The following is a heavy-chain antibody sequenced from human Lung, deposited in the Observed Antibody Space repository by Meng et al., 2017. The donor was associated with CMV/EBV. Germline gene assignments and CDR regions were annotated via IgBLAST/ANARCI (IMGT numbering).Heavy chain of an antibody. D-gene: IGHD3-16*01. Sequence: GESLKISCAASGFTFSSYEMNWVRQAPGKGLEWVSYISSSGSTIHYADSVKGRFTISRDNAKESLYLQMNSLRAEDTAIYYCARDTGWDLHPYYFDHWGQGTLVTVSS. CDR3: ARDTGWDLHPYYFDH. CDR1: GFTFSSYE. CDR2: ISSSGSTI. V-gene: IGHV3-48*03. J-gene: IGHJ4*02.